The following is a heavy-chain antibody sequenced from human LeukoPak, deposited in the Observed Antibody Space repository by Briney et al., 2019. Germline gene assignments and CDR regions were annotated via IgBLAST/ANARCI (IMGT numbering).Heavy chain of an antibody. CDR1: GFTVSSNS. V-gene: IGHV3-53*01. Sequence: GGSLRLSCTVSGFTVSSNSMSWVRQAPGKGLEWVSFIYSDNTHYSDSVKGRFTISRDNSKNTLYLQMNSQRAEDTAVYYCARRAGAYSHPYDCWGQGTLVTVSS. CDR3: ARRAGAYSHPYDC. D-gene: IGHD4/OR15-4a*01. J-gene: IGHJ4*02. CDR2: IYSDNT.